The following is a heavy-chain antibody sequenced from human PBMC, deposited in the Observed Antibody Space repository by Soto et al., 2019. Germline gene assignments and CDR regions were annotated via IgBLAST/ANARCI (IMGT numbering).Heavy chain of an antibody. J-gene: IGHJ3*02. V-gene: IGHV1-69*08. CDR3: AGDLTNSNDELYAFDI. D-gene: IGHD1-1*01. Sequence: HVQLVQSGAEVKKPGSSVKVSCKASGGTFSSYTISWVRQAPGQGLEWMGRIIPILGIAYYAQKFQGRVTITADKSTSTASKELSSPRSDNTALYYCAGDLTNSNDELYAFDIWGHGTMVTVSS. CDR1: GGTFSSYT. CDR2: IIPILGIA.